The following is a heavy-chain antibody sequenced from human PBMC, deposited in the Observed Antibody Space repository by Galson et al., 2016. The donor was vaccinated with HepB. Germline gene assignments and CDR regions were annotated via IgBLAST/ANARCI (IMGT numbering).Heavy chain of an antibody. Sequence: SLRLSCAASGFTFGSYWMDWVRQAPGRGLVWVSRINSDGSSTSYADSVKGRFTISRDNAKNTLYLQMNSLRAEDTAVYYCARDGGITGTTDWFDPWGQGTLVTVSA. CDR2: INSDGSST. D-gene: IGHD1-7*01. V-gene: IGHV3-74*01. CDR1: GFTFGSYW. J-gene: IGHJ5*02. CDR3: ARDGGITGTTDWFDP.